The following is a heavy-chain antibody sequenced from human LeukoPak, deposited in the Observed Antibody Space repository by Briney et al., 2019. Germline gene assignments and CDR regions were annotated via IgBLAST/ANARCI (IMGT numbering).Heavy chain of an antibody. Sequence: SETLSLTCTVSGGSISSYYWSWIRQPPGKGLEWIGYIYYSGSTNYNPSLKSRVTISVDTSKNQFSLQLNSVTPEDTAVYYCARVPGIAVAGTPPAFDYWGQGTLVTVSS. V-gene: IGHV4-59*12. CDR1: GGSISSYY. CDR3: ARVPGIAVAGTPPAFDY. CDR2: IYYSGST. J-gene: IGHJ4*02. D-gene: IGHD6-19*01.